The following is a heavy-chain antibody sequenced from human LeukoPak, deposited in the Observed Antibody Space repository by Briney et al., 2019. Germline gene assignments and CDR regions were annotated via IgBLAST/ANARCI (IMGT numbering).Heavy chain of an antibody. D-gene: IGHD3-10*01. J-gene: IGHJ4*02. CDR3: ARDKIGGSGSSYFDY. V-gene: IGHV3-48*04. Sequence: GGSLRLSCAASGFTFSSYSMNWVRQAPGKGLEWVSSISSSSSTIYYADSVKGRFTISRDNAKNSLYLQMNSLRAEDTAVYYCARDKIGGSGSSYFDYWGQGTLVTVSS. CDR1: GFTFSSYS. CDR2: ISSSSSTI.